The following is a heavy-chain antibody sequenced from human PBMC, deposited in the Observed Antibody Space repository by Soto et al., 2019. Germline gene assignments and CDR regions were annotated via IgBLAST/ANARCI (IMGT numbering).Heavy chain of an antibody. V-gene: IGHV3-23*01. CDR3: AKGGPRKAYCGGDCYDYYYYYGMDV. D-gene: IGHD2-21*02. J-gene: IGHJ6*02. CDR2: ISGSGGST. Sequence: PGGSLRLSCAASGFTFSSYAMSWVRQAPGKGLEWVSAISGSGGSTYYADSVNGRFTISRDNSKNTLYLQMNSLRAEDTAVYYCAKGGPRKAYCGGDCYDYYYYYGMDVWGQGTTVTVSS. CDR1: GFTFSSYA.